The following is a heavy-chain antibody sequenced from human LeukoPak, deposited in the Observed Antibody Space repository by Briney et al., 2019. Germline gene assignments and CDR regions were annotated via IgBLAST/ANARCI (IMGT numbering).Heavy chain of an antibody. Sequence: PGGSLRLSRAASGFTFSSYEMNWVRQAPGKGLEWVSYISSSGSTIYYADSVKGRFTISRDNTHNSLSLRMNSLGAEDTAVYYCVREAAATLFDYWGQGTLVTVSS. CDR1: GFTFSSYE. CDR2: ISSSGSTI. D-gene: IGHD1-26*01. V-gene: IGHV3-48*03. CDR3: VREAAATLFDY. J-gene: IGHJ4*02.